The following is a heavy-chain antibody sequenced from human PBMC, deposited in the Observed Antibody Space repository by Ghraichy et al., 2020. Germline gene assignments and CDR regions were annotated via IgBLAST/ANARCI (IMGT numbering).Heavy chain of an antibody. CDR1: GFTFSDYY. J-gene: IGHJ6*02. D-gene: IGHD3-9*01. Sequence: GGSLRLSCAASGFTFSDYYMRWIRQAPGKGLEWVSYISSSGSTIYYADSVKGRFTISRDNAKNSLYLQMNILRAEDTAVYYCARDRWDYEILTGYFGPEADVWGQGTTVTVSS. V-gene: IGHV3-11*01. CDR2: ISSSGSTI. CDR3: ARDRWDYEILTGYFGPEADV.